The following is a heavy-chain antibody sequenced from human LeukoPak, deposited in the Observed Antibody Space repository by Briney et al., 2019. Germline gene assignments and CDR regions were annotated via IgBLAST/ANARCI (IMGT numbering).Heavy chain of an antibody. V-gene: IGHV1-46*01. CDR3: ARDVPGIAAAGTKGCFDP. D-gene: IGHD6-13*01. CDR1: GYTFTSYY. CDR2: INPSGGST. J-gene: IGHJ5*02. Sequence: ASVKVSCKASGYTFTSYYMHWVRQAPGQGLEWMGIINPSGGSTSYAQKFQGRVTMTRDTSTSTVYMELSSLRSEDTAMYYCARDVPGIAAAGTKGCFDPWGQGTLVTVSS.